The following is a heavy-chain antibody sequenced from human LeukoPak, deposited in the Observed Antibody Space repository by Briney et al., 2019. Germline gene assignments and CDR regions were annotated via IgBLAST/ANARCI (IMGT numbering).Heavy chain of an antibody. V-gene: IGHV1-2*02. CDR2: VNPNSGDT. CDR1: GYTFTGYY. D-gene: IGHD4-23*01. J-gene: IGHJ4*02. CDR3: ATVPDYGGKDFDY. Sequence: GASVKVSCKASGYTFTGYYIHWVRQAPGQGLGWMGWVNPNSGDTNYAQKFQGRVTMTRDTSISTAYMELSRLRSDDTAVYYCATVPDYGGKDFDYWGQRTLVTVSS.